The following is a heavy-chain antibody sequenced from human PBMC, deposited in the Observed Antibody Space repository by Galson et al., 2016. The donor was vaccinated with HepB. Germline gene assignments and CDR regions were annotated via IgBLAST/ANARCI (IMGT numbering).Heavy chain of an antibody. D-gene: IGHD2/OR15-2a*01. V-gene: IGHV3-23*01. CDR2: ITDSGGST. J-gene: IGHJ4*02. Sequence: SLRLSCAASGFTFSNYAMSWVRQAPGKGLEWVTGITDSGGSTSYADSVGGRFTISRDNSKNTLYLHLNSLRADDTAVYYCAKDRGGSYNSRTYYPAFDYWGQGTLVTVSS. CDR1: GFTFSNYA. CDR3: AKDRGGSYNSRTYYPAFDY.